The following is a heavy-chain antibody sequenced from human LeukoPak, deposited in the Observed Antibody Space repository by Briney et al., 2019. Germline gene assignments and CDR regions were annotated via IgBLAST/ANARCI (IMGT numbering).Heavy chain of an antibody. J-gene: IGHJ4*02. CDR2: ISGDGGTI. D-gene: IGHD1-20*01. Sequence: GGSLRLSCAASGFTLRSSAMSWVRQAPGKGLEWVSAISGDGGTISYAASVRGRFTISRDNAKNTLFLQMSSLRAEDTAVYYCARRRYNWNAIDYWGQGTLVTVSS. CDR3: ARRRYNWNAIDY. V-gene: IGHV3-23*01. CDR1: GFTLRSSA.